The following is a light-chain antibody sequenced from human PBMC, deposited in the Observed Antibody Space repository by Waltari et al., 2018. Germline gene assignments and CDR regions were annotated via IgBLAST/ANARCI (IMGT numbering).Light chain of an antibody. J-gene: IGLJ2*01. CDR1: SSDVGGYHY. Sequence: QSALTQPASVSGSPGQSITISCTGTSSDVGGYHYVSWYQQHPGKGPKTMIYDVSNLPSGVSNRFSGSKSGNTASLTISALQAEDEADYYCSSYTSSSTLVVFGGGTKLTVL. CDR2: DVS. CDR3: SSYTSSSTLVV. V-gene: IGLV2-14*03.